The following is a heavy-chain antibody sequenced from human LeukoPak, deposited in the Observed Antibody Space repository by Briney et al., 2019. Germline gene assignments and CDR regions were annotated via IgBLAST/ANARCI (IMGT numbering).Heavy chain of an antibody. CDR1: GGSISSYY. CDR3: ARGRRGTVVVTATPPYYFDY. D-gene: IGHD2-21*02. CDR2: IYYSGST. V-gene: IGHV4-59*01. Sequence: SETLSLTCTVSGGSISSYYWSWIRQPPGKGLEWIGYIYYSGSTNYNPSLKSRVTISVDTSKNQFSLKLSSVTAEDTAVYYCARGRRGTVVVTATPPYYFDYWGQGTLVTVSS. J-gene: IGHJ4*02.